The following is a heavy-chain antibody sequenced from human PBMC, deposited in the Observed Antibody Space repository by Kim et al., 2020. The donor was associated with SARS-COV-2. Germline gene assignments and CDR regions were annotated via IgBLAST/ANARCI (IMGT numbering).Heavy chain of an antibody. CDR3: ARAPAYCGGDCYFFGAFDI. CDR1: GGSISRYY. D-gene: IGHD2-21*02. V-gene: IGHV4-59*01. J-gene: IGHJ3*02. CDR2: IYYSGST. Sequence: SDTLSLTCTVSGGSISRYYWSWLRQPPGKGLEWIGYIYYSGSTNYNPSLKSRVTISVDTSKNQFSLQLSSVTAADTAVYYCARAPAYCGGDCYFFGAFDIGGEGIMVTVSS.